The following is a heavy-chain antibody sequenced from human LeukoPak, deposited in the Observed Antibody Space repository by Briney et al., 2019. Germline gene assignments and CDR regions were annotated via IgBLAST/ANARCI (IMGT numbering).Heavy chain of an antibody. CDR3: ARDAFGDFGVAGAWSYYGMDV. D-gene: IGHD3-3*01. CDR2: IYYSGST. V-gene: IGHV4-59*01. CDR1: GGSISSYY. J-gene: IGHJ6*02. Sequence: SETLSLTCTVSGGSISSYYWSWIRQPPGKGLEWIGDIYYSGSTNYNPSLKSRVTISVDTSKNQFSLKLSSVTAADTAVYYCARDAFGDFGVAGAWSYYGMDVWGQGTLVTVSS.